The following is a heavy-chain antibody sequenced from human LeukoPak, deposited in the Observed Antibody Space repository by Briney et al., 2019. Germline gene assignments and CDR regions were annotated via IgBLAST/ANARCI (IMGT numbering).Heavy chain of an antibody. Sequence: PSETLSLTCTVSGGSISSSSYYWGWIRQPPGKGLEWIGSIYYSGSTYYNPSLKSRVTISVDTSKNQFSLKLSSVTAADTAVYYCASPPHLGELSTDYWGQGTLVTVSS. CDR3: ASPPHLGELSTDY. V-gene: IGHV4-39*01. CDR1: GGSISSSSYY. CDR2: IYYSGST. D-gene: IGHD3-16*02. J-gene: IGHJ4*02.